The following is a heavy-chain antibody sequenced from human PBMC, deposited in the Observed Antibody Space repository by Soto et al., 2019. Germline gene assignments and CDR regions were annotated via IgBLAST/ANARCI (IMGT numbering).Heavy chain of an antibody. CDR1: GFTFSSYS. Sequence: GGSLRLSCAASGFTFSSYSMNWVRQAPGKGLEWVSSISSSSSYIYYADSVKGRFTISRDNAKNSLYLQMNSLRAEDTAVYYCARALFPGIAVAGSNYWGQGTLVTVSS. D-gene: IGHD6-19*01. CDR3: ARALFPGIAVAGSNY. V-gene: IGHV3-21*01. CDR2: ISSSSSYI. J-gene: IGHJ4*02.